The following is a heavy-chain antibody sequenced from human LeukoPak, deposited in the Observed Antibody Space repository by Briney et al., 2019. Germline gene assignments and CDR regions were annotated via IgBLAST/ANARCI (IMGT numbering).Heavy chain of an antibody. Sequence: EASVKVSCKASGYTFTSYGISWVRQAPGQGLEWMGWISAYNGNTNYAQKLQGRVTMTTDTSTSTAYMELRSLRSDDTAVYYCARAPFIAAAGATDYWGQGTLVTVSS. CDR1: GYTFTSYG. V-gene: IGHV1-18*01. D-gene: IGHD6-13*01. J-gene: IGHJ4*02. CDR2: ISAYNGNT. CDR3: ARAPFIAAAGATDY.